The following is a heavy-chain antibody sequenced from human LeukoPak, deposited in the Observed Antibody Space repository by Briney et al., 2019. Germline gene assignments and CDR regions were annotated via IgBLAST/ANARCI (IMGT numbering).Heavy chain of an antibody. V-gene: IGHV4-61*02. CDR2: IYTSGST. D-gene: IGHD2-2*01. CDR1: GGSISSGSYY. J-gene: IGHJ6*03. CDR3: ARGVVVVPAAPYYYYYYVDV. Sequence: PSETLSLTCTVSGGSISSGSYYWSWIRQPAGKGLEWIGRIYTSGSTNYNPSLKSRVTISVDTSKNQFSLKLSSVTAADTAVYYCARGVVVVPAAPYYYYYYVDVWGKGTTVTVSS.